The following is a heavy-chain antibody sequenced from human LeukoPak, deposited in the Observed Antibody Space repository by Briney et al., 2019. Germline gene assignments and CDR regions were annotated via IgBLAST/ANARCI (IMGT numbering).Heavy chain of an antibody. V-gene: IGHV4-30-2*01. D-gene: IGHD1-7*01. J-gene: IGHJ4*02. CDR1: GGSISSGGYS. Sequence: SSETLSLTCAVSGGSISSGGYSWSWIRQPPGKGLEWIGYIYHSGSTYYNPSLKSRVTISVDRSKNQFSLKLSSVTAADTAVYYCARGGAITGTTSFDYWGQGILVTVSS. CDR2: IYHSGST. CDR3: ARGGAITGTTSFDY.